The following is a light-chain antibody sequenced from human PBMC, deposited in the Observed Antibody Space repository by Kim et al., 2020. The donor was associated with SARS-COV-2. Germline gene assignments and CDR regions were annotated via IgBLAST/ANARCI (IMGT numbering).Light chain of an antibody. Sequence: GDRVSITCRARQSINHGLAWDQQKPGDAPKLLISAASNLESGVPSRFSGSASGTEFTLTVSSLQPDDFATYYCQQYYTYPWTFGQGTKVDIK. CDR3: QQYYTYPWT. CDR1: QSINHG. V-gene: IGKV1-5*01. CDR2: AAS. J-gene: IGKJ1*01.